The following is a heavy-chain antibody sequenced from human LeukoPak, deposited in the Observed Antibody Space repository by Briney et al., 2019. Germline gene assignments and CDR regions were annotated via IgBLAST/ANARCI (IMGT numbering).Heavy chain of an antibody. V-gene: IGHV3-64D*06. J-gene: IGHJ4*02. CDR1: GFPFSSYW. Sequence: PGGSLRLSCVASGFPFSSYWMTWVRQAPGKGLEYVSAISSNGGSTYYADSVKGRFTISRDNSKNTLYLQMSSLRAEDTAVYYCVGGFHQDIVVVPAASYADYWGQGTLVTVSS. CDR3: VGGFHQDIVVVPAASYADY. CDR2: ISSNGGST. D-gene: IGHD2-2*01.